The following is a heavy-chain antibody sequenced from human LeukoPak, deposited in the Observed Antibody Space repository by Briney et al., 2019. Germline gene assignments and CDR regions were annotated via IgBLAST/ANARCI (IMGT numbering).Heavy chain of an antibody. CDR1: GASISSGSNY. Sequence: PSETLSLTCSVSGASISSGSNYWGWIRQPPGKTLEWIGSIYSSGSTYYNSSLQSRVIIIIDTPKNHFSLTLSSVTAADTAVYYCARGRGIAARLQRYNYYYYYMDVWGKGTTVTVSS. CDR2: IYSSGST. D-gene: IGHD6-6*01. V-gene: IGHV4-39*07. CDR3: ARGRGIAARLQRYNYYYYYMDV. J-gene: IGHJ6*03.